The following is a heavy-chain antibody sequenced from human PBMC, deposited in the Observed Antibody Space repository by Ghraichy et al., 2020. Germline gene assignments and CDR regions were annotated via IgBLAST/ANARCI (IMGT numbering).Heavy chain of an antibody. D-gene: IGHD2-8*01. CDR3: VRGNGWYDP. CDR1: GVSMSSHY. CDR2: IYTSGIT. Sequence: SETLSLTCTVSGVSMSSHYWSWVRQPAGKGLEWIGYIYTSGITNYNPSLKSRVSMSVDTSKKQFSLNQTSVTAADTALYYCVRGNGWYDPWGQGTLVTVSS. J-gene: IGHJ5*02. V-gene: IGHV4-4*07.